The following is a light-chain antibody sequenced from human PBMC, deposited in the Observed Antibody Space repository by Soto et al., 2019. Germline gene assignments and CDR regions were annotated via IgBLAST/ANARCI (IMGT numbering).Light chain of an antibody. CDR1: SSDLGGYNY. Sequence: QSVLTQPASVSGSPGQSITISCTGTSSDLGGYNYVSWYQQHPGKAPKLMIYAVTDRPSGVSSRFSGSKSGNTASLTISGLQAEDDADYYCSSYTSSSTLFGTRTKLTVL. J-gene: IGLJ1*01. CDR2: AVT. V-gene: IGLV2-14*01. CDR3: SSYTSSSTL.